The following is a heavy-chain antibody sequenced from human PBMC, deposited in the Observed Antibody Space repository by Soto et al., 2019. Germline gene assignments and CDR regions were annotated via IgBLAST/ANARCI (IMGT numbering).Heavy chain of an antibody. V-gene: IGHV3-48*01. CDR2: ISGSSNVI. CDR3: VRGYASGKYYS. Sequence: EVQLVESGGTLVQPGGSLILSCAASGFSFSTYAMTWVRQAPGKGLEWVSYISGSSNVIYYADSVKGRFTVSRDNAKNSQFLQMNSLRVEDTAVYYCVRGYASGKYYSWGQGTLVTVSS. D-gene: IGHD3-10*01. CDR1: GFSFSTYA. J-gene: IGHJ5*02.